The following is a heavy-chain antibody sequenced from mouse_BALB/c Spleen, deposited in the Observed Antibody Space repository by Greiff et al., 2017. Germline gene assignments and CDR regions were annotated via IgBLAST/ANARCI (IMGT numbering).Heavy chain of an antibody. Sequence: VHVKQSGPELEKPGASVKISCKASGYSFTGYNMNWVKQSNGKSLEWIGNIDPYYGGTSYNQKFKGKATLTVDKSSSTAYMQLKSLTSEDSAVYYCARDYYGSSSFAYWGQGTLVTVSA. CDR1: GYSFTGYN. D-gene: IGHD1-1*01. CDR2: IDPYYGGT. J-gene: IGHJ3*01. V-gene: IGHV1-39*01. CDR3: ARDYYGSSSFAY.